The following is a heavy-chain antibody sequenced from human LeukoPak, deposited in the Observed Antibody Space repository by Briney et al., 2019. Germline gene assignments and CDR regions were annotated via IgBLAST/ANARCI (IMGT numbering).Heavy chain of an antibody. CDR3: ATDKDRGWLQRTDAGFDC. CDR2: VKEDGVEK. J-gene: IGHJ5*01. V-gene: IGHV3-7*01. D-gene: IGHD5-24*01. CDR1: RFTFSNYY. Sequence: GGSLRLSCADSRFTFSNYYMRWVRQAPRAGLEGVANVKEDGVEKYYADSVKGQFTISRDNANNSLYLQMDSLRIEDTAVYYCATDKDRGWLQRTDAGFDCWGQGTLVTVSS.